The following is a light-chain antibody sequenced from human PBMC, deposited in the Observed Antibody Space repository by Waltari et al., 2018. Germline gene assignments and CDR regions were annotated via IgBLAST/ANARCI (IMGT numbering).Light chain of an antibody. V-gene: IGKV2-29*02. J-gene: IGKJ2*01. CDR2: DVS. Sequence: DVVMTQTPLSLSVTPGQPASISCKSSPSLLPSDGKTYLHWYQQKSGQSPQHLIYDVSSRFSGVSDGFSGSGSGTDFTLKISRVEAEDVGIYYCMQGLHLPYTFGQGTRLEIK. CDR3: MQGLHLPYT. CDR1: PSLLPSDGKTY.